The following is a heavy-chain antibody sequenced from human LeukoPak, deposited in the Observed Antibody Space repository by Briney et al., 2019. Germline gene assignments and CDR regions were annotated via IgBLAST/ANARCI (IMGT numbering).Heavy chain of an antibody. CDR2: IYYSGST. Sequence: SETLSLTCTVSGGSISSSSYYWGWIRQPPGKGLEWIGSIYYSGSTYYNPSLKSRVTISVDTSKNQFSLKLSSVTAADTAVYYCARSVEMATIPFDYWGQGTLVTVSS. J-gene: IGHJ4*02. D-gene: IGHD5-24*01. V-gene: IGHV4-39*07. CDR3: ARSVEMATIPFDY. CDR1: GGSISSSSYY.